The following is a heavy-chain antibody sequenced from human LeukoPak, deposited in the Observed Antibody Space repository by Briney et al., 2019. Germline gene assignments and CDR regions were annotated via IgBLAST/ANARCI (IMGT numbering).Heavy chain of an antibody. J-gene: IGHJ4*02. Sequence: GGSLRLSCAASGVNFSSYEMNWVRQAPGKGLEWVSNISSSGSTIYYADSVKGRFTISRDNAKNSLYLQMNSLRAEDTAVYYCARGSMRYCSSTSCYRVLDYWGQGTLVTVSS. CDR3: ARGSMRYCSSTSCYRVLDY. D-gene: IGHD2-2*02. CDR2: ISSSGSTI. V-gene: IGHV3-48*03. CDR1: GVNFSSYE.